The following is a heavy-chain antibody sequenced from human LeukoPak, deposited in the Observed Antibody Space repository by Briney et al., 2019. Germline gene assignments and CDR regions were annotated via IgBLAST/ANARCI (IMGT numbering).Heavy chain of an antibody. V-gene: IGHV1-2*02. CDR2: MKPESGKT. Sequence: ASVKVSCKASGYTFTGYYLHWVRQAPGQGLEWMGWMKPESGKTGTAQRFQGRVTLTRDTSTSTAYMEVTRLTSDDTAIYYCARDKSPTVFDYWGQGTLVTVSS. CDR3: ARDKSPTVFDY. CDR1: GYTFTGYY. J-gene: IGHJ4*01.